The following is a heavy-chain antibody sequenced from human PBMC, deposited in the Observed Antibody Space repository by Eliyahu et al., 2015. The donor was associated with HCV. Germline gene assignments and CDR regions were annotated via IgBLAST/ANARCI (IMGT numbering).Heavy chain of an antibody. D-gene: IGHD6-19*01. CDR3: ASGGGGIAVAGTGGWFDP. J-gene: IGHJ5*02. CDR1: GGSITTYY. Sequence: QVQLQESGPGLAKASETLSLTCTVSGGSITTYYWSWIRQPPGKGLEWIGYIHYSGSTNYNPSLKSRVTISVDTSKNQFSLNLTSVTAADTAVYYCASGGGGIAVAGTGGWFDPWGQGTLVTVSS. V-gene: IGHV4-59*01. CDR2: IHYSGST.